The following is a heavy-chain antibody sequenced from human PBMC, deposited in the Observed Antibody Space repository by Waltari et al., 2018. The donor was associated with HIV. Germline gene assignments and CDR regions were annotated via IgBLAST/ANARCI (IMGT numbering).Heavy chain of an antibody. CDR2: INPDGSEK. V-gene: IGHV3-7*01. J-gene: IGHJ4*02. CDR3: ARDRRCSGGSCYYFDY. D-gene: IGHD2-15*01. CDR1: GFTFSTYW. Sequence: EVQLVESGGGLVQPGGSLRLSCAASGFTFSTYWMSWVRQAPGKGLEWVANINPDGSEKFYVDSVKGRFTISRDNAKNSLYLQMNSLRADDTAVYYCARDRRCSGGSCYYFDYWGQGTQVAVSS.